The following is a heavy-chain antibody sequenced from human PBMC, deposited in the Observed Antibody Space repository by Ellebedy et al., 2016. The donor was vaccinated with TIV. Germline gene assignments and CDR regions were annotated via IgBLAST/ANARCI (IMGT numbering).Heavy chain of an antibody. V-gene: IGHV3-23*01. J-gene: IGHJ4*02. D-gene: IGHD3-22*01. CDR3: AKGAYDSSGYMDY. CDR2: ISGSGGST. Sequence: GESLKISCAASGFTFSSYAMHWVRQAPGKGLEWVSAISGSGGSTYYADSVKGRFTISRDNSKNTLYLQMNSLRAEDTAVYYCAKGAYDSSGYMDYWGQGTLVTVSS. CDR1: GFTFSSYA.